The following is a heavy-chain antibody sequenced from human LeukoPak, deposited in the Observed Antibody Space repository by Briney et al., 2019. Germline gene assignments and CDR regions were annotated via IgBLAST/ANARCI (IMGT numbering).Heavy chain of an antibody. CDR2: IWYDASNK. CDR1: GFTIANHG. CDR3: ATDISTHYFGS. J-gene: IGHJ4*02. D-gene: IGHD3-9*01. Sequence: GGSLRLSCAVSGFTIANHGMHWVRQAPGKGLEWVTFIWYDASNKYYAESVKGRFTISRDNSRNTLFLQMNSLRAEDTAIYYCATDISTHYFGSWGQGTLVTVSS. V-gene: IGHV3-33*08.